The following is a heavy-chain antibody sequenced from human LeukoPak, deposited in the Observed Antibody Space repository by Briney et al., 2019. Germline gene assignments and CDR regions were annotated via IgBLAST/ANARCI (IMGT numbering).Heavy chain of an antibody. V-gene: IGHV3-23*01. Sequence: PGGSLRLSCAASGFTFSSYAMSWVRQAPGKGLEWVSAISGSGGSTYYADSVKGRFTISRDNSKNTLYLQVSSLRAEDTAVYYCAKDSDSSRRNPYDYWGQGTLVTVSS. J-gene: IGHJ4*02. CDR3: AKDSDSSRRNPYDY. D-gene: IGHD6-13*01. CDR1: GFTFSSYA. CDR2: ISGSGGST.